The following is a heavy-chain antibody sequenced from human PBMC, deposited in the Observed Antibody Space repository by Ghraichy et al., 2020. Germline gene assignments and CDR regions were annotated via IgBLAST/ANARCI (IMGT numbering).Heavy chain of an antibody. D-gene: IGHD1-26*01. CDR1: GFTVSSNF. CDR3: ARGAVLAWAYYFDY. Sequence: GGSLRLSCAASGFTVSSNFMTWVRQTPEKGLEWVSVVYSGGSTNYADSVKGRFTISRDNSKNTLYLQMNSLRAEDTAVYFCARGAVLAWAYYFDYWGQGTLVTVSS. V-gene: IGHV3-53*01. J-gene: IGHJ4*02. CDR2: VYSGGST.